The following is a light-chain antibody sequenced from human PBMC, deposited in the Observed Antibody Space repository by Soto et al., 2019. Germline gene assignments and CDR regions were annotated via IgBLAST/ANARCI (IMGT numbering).Light chain of an antibody. CDR2: WAS. CDR3: QQYYSTPRT. V-gene: IGKV4-1*01. J-gene: IGKJ1*01. CDR1: QSVLYSSNNKNY. Sequence: DIVMTQSPDSLAVSLGERATINCKSSQSVLYSSNNKNYLAWYQQKPRQPPKLLISWASTRESGVPDRFSGSGSGTDFTLTISSLQAEDVAVYDCQQYYSTPRTFGQGTKVEIK.